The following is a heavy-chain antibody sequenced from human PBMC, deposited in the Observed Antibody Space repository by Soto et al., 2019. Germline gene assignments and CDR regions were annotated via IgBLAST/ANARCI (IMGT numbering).Heavy chain of an antibody. J-gene: IGHJ4*02. D-gene: IGHD2-15*01. CDR2: FSNSDGSR. Sequence: PGGSLRLSCAASGFTFQNNGMIWVRQAPGKGLEWVSGFSNSDGSRYYADSVKGRFTISRDNFKNTLYLQMNNLRAEDTALYYCAKRREGGGATPFDFWGQGTLVTVSS. CDR1: GFTFQNNG. CDR3: AKRREGGGATPFDF. V-gene: IGHV3-23*01.